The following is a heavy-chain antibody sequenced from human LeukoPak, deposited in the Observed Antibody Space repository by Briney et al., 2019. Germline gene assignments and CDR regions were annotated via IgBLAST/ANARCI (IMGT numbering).Heavy chain of an antibody. Sequence: PGGSLRLSCVDSGFTFSASAIQWVRQASGKGLERVGRIRSKANNYATPYAESVKGRFTFSRDDSKNTAYLQMNSLKTEDTAVYYCTRGLPGAPLFVYWGQGTLVAVSS. D-gene: IGHD7-27*01. V-gene: IGHV3-73*01. CDR1: GFTFSASA. CDR3: TRGLPGAPLFVY. CDR2: IRSKANNYAT. J-gene: IGHJ4*02.